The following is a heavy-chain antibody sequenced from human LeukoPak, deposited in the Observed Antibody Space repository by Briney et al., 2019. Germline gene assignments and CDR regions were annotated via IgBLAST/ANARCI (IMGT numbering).Heavy chain of an antibody. V-gene: IGHV3-30*18. CDR1: GFTFSSYG. D-gene: IGHD3-22*01. J-gene: IGHJ4*02. CDR2: ISHDGDNK. Sequence: GGSLRLSCAASGFTFSSYGMHWVRQAPGKGLEWVAAISHDGDNKYNADSVKGRFTISRDNSKNTLYLQMNSLRAEDTTVYYCAKDGYDGSGAYIDYWGQGTLVIVSS. CDR3: AKDGYDGSGAYIDY.